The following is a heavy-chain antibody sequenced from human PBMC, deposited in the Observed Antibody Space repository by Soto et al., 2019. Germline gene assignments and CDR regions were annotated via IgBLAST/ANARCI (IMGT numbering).Heavy chain of an antibody. D-gene: IGHD3-22*01. CDR1: GYSFTSYW. Sequence: GESLKISCKGSGYSFTSYWIGWVRQMPGKGLEWMGIIYPGDSDTRYSPSFQGQVTISADKSISTAYLQWSSLKASDTAMYYCGGRAGGGAYYDSSGYYSFDYWGQGTLVTVSS. J-gene: IGHJ4*02. CDR3: GGRAGGGAYYDSSGYYSFDY. CDR2: IYPGDSDT. V-gene: IGHV5-51*01.